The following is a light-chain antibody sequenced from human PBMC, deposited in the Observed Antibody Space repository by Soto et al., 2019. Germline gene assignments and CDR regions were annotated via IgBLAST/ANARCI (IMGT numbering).Light chain of an antibody. V-gene: IGLV1-40*01. CDR1: SSNIGARYD. CDR2: GNS. J-gene: IGLJ1*01. Sequence: QSGLTQPPSMSGAPGQRVTISCTGSSSNIGARYDVHWYQQLPGTAPKLLIYGNSNRPSGVPDRFSGSKSGTSASLAITGLQAEDEADYYCQSYDSSLSAHVFGTGTKVTVL. CDR3: QSYDSSLSAHV.